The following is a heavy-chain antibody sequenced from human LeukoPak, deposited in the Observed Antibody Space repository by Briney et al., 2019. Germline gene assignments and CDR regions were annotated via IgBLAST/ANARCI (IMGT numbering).Heavy chain of an antibody. D-gene: IGHD6-13*01. CDR1: GFTFDDYG. CDR2: INWNGGST. V-gene: IGHV3-20*04. J-gene: IGHJ3*02. Sequence: GGSLRLSCAASGFTFDDYGMSWVRQVPGKGLEWVSGINWNGGSTGYADSVKGRFTISRDNAKNSLYLQMNSLRAEDTALYYCARGGVSSSWYSNAFDIWGQGTMVTVSS. CDR3: ARGGVSSSWYSNAFDI.